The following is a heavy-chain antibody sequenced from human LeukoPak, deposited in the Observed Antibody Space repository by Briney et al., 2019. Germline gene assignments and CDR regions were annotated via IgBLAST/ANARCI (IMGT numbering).Heavy chain of an antibody. CDR1: GGSISSSSYY. J-gene: IGHJ4*02. CDR3: ARRGYRHDY. CDR2: IYYSGST. D-gene: IGHD5-18*01. Sequence: SETLSLTCTVSGGSISSSSYYWGWIRQPPGKGLEWIGSIYYSGSTYYNPSLKSRVTISVDTSKNQFSLKLSSVTAADTAVYYCARRGYRHDYWGQGTLVTGSS. V-gene: IGHV4-39*01.